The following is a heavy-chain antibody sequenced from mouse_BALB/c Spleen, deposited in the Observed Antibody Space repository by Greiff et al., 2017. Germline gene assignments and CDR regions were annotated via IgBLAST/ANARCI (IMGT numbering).Heavy chain of an antibody. D-gene: IGHD2-10*02. CDR1: GFSLTSYG. CDR2: IWSGGST. CDR3: ATYGNYGYYAMDY. V-gene: IGHV2-2*02. J-gene: IGHJ4*01. Sequence: VQVVESGPGLVQPSQSLSITCTVSGFSLTSYGVHWVRQSPGKGLEWLGVIWSGGSTDYNAAFISRLSISKDNSKSQVFFKMNSLQANDTAIYYCATYGNYGYYAMDYWGQGTSVTVSS.